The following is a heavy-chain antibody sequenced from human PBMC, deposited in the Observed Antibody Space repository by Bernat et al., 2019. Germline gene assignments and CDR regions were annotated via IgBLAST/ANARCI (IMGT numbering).Heavy chain of an antibody. CDR2: IWYDGSNK. V-gene: IGHV3-33*01. D-gene: IGHD3-3*01. J-gene: IGHJ3*02. CDR3: ARDFRFLEWSHRNDAFDI. CDR1: GFTFSSYG. Sequence: QVQLVESGGGVVQPGRSLRLSCAASGFTFSSYGMHWVRQAPGKGLEWVAVIWYDGSNKYYADSVKGRFTIPRDNSKNTLYLQMNSLRAEDTAVYYCARDFRFLEWSHRNDAFDIWGQGTMVTVSS.